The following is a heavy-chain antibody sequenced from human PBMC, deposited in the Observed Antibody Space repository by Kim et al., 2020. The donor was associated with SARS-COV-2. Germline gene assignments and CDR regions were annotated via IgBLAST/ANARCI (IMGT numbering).Heavy chain of an antibody. V-gene: IGHV3-15*01. CDR1: GFTFINAW. D-gene: IGHD1-20*01. Sequence: GGSLRLSCAASGFTFINAWVSWVRQAPGKGLEWVGRIRRKTDGGTTEYAAPVKGRFIISRDDSKNTLSLQMNGVKTEDTAVYYCTTAPILGYCEITGCASVDYCGQGALVTV. J-gene: IGHJ4*02. CDR2: IRRKTDGGTT. CDR3: TTAPILGYCEITGCASVDY.